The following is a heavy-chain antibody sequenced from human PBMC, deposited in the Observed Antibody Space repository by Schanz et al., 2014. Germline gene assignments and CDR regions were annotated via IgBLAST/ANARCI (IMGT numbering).Heavy chain of an antibody. CDR3: AIMHFSGSLGPDCYVPY. Sequence: QVQLVESGGGLVKPGGSLRLSCAASGFIFSDYYMSWIRQAPGKGLEWVSYLSGSSSDRNLADSVKGRFTISRDNAKSSLYLQTKTRRVEAKAIYYCAIMHFSGSLGPDCYVPYWGRGTLVTVSS. V-gene: IGHV3-11*06. J-gene: IGHJ2*01. CDR2: LSGSSSDR. D-gene: IGHD2-21*02. CDR1: GFIFSDYY.